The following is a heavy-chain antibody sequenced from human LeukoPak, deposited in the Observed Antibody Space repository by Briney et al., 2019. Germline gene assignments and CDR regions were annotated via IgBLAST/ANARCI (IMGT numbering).Heavy chain of an antibody. CDR3: ASLSGNSLPDY. CDR2: ITTSSDYI. Sequence: GGSLRLSCAVSGFTFSSYTMNWVRQAPGKGLEWISSITTSSDYIYYADSVKGRFTISRDNAKNSLYLQMNSLRAEDTAVYCCASLSGNSLPDYWGQGTLVTVSS. CDR1: GFTFSSYT. V-gene: IGHV3-21*01. J-gene: IGHJ4*02. D-gene: IGHD4-23*01.